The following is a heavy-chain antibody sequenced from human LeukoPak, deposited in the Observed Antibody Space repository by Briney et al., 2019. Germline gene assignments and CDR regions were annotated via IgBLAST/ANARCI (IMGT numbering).Heavy chain of an antibody. CDR3: ATIQGIAVAGTGWLDP. D-gene: IGHD6-19*01. Sequence: SETLSLTCTVSGGSISSYYWSWIRQPPGKGLEWIGYIYKSGSTNHNPSLRSRVTISLDTSKNQFSLKLSSVTAADTAVYYCATIQGIAVAGTGWLDPWGQGTLVTVSS. CDR2: IYKSGST. J-gene: IGHJ5*02. V-gene: IGHV4-59*01. CDR1: GGSISSYY.